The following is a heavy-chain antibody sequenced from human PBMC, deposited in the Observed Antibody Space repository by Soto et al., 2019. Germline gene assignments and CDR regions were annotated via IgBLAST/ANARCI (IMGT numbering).Heavy chain of an antibody. Sequence: EVQLVESGGNLVNPGGSLRLSCATSGLTFSGAWLSWVRQAPGKGLEWVGRIKGKVDGGATDDAAPVKSRFVISRDYSKDTRYLQINSLKTEDTAVYFCTTDVTGAYGGDYWGQGTLVTVSS. CDR3: TTDVTGAYGGDY. J-gene: IGHJ4*02. D-gene: IGHD3-16*01. V-gene: IGHV3-15*01. CDR1: GLTFSGAW. CDR2: IKGKVDGGAT.